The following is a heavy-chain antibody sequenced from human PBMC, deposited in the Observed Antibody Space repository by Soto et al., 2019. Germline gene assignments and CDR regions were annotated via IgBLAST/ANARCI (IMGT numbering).Heavy chain of an antibody. V-gene: IGHV3-23*01. Sequence: GGSLRLSCAASGFTFSSYAMSWVRQAPGKGLEWVSAISGSGGSTYYADSVKGRFTISRDNSKNTLYLQMNSLRAEDTAVYYCAKADFSGSNGHDAFDIWGQGTMVTVSS. CDR1: GFTFSSYA. CDR2: ISGSGGST. CDR3: AKADFSGSNGHDAFDI. D-gene: IGHD1-26*01. J-gene: IGHJ3*02.